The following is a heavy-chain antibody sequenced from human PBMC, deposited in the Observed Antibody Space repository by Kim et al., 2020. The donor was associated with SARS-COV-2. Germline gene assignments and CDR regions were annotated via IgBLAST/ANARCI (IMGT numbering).Heavy chain of an antibody. D-gene: IGHD3-3*01. CDR2: INTNTGNP. Sequence: ASVKVSCKASGYTFTSYAMNWVRQAPGQGLEWMGWINTNTGNPTYAQGFTGRLVFSLDTSVSTAYLQISSLKAEDTAVYYCARDGEFGIFGVVIIGYYYYGMDVWGQGTTVTVSS. CDR1: GYTFTSYA. V-gene: IGHV7-4-1*02. CDR3: ARDGEFGIFGVVIIGYYYYGMDV. J-gene: IGHJ6*02.